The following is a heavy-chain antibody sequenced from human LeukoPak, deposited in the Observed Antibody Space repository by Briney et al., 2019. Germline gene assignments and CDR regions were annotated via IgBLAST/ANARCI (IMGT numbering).Heavy chain of an antibody. CDR3: ARGIAAAGTALYN. V-gene: IGHV3-53*01. D-gene: IGHD6-13*01. CDR1: GFTVSSNY. CDR2: IYSDGTT. J-gene: IGHJ4*02. Sequence: GGSLRLSCTVSGFTVSSNYMSWVRQAPGKGLEWVSVIYSDGTTYNADSVKGRFTISRDNSKNTLYLQINSLRAEDTAVYYCARGIAAAGTALYNWGQGTLLTVSS.